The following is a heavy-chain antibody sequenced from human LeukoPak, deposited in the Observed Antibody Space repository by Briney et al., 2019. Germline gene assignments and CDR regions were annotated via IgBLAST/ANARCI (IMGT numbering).Heavy chain of an antibody. CDR3: VRDSTGWKPLDY. Sequence: PGGSLRLSCAASGFTFSNYWMTWVRQAPGKGLEWVANINQDGGVLKYVDSVKGRFTISRDSAKTSLYLQMNSLRTEDTAVYYCVRDSTGWKPLDYWGQGTLVTVSS. CDR1: GFTFSNYW. D-gene: IGHD2-8*02. CDR2: INQDGGVL. V-gene: IGHV3-7*01. J-gene: IGHJ4*02.